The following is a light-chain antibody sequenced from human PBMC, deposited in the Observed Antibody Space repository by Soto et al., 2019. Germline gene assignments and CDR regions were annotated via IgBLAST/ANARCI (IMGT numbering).Light chain of an antibody. CDR1: QTVTSSY. J-gene: IGKJ3*01. CDR2: GAC. CDR3: HEYGSSPLT. V-gene: IGKV3-20*01. Sequence: EIVLTQSPGTLSLSPGERATLTCRASQTVTSSYLACHHQKPGQAPRLLMYGACSRATGIPDRFSGSGSGTDFTLTISRLEPEDFAVYYCHEYGSSPLTFRPGTKVDIK.